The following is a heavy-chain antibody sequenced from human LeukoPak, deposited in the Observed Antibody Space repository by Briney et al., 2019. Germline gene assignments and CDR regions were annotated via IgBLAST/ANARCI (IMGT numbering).Heavy chain of an antibody. Sequence: GGSLRLSCAASGFTFSSYGMHWVRQAPGKGLEWVAVISYDGSNKYYADSVKGRFTISRDNSKNTLYLQVNSLRAEDTAVYYCAKGGHHFDYWGQGTLVTVSS. V-gene: IGHV3-30*18. CDR2: ISYDGSNK. J-gene: IGHJ4*02. CDR3: AKGGHHFDY. CDR1: GFTFSSYG.